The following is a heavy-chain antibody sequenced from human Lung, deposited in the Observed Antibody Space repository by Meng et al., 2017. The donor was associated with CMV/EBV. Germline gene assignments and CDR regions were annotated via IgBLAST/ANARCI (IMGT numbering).Heavy chain of an antibody. J-gene: IGHJ4*02. CDR2: TYYKSKWNH. V-gene: IGHV6-1*01. Sequence: SQTXSLTXAISGDSVSSNSATWNWIRQAPSRGLEWLGRTYYKSKWNHDYAVSVKSRISFNPDTSKNQFSLQLSSVTPEDTAVYYCARVFGDITGYVFDYWGQGTLVTVPS. D-gene: IGHD3-22*01. CDR3: ARVFGDITGYVFDY. CDR1: GDSVSSNSAT.